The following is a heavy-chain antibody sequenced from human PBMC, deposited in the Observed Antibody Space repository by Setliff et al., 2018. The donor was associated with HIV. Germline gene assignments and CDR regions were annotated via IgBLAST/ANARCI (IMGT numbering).Heavy chain of an antibody. CDR1: GVSITSATYY. J-gene: IGHJ4*02. CDR2: IDYSGSA. Sequence: LSETLSLTCAVSGVSITSATYYWSWIRHSPGKGLEWIGYIDYSGSAFYNPSLKSRLTISRDTSKNQFSLRMKSVTAADTAVYYCAREGKTALVTKYFDYWGQGTLVTVSS. V-gene: IGHV4-31*11. D-gene: IGHD5-18*01. CDR3: AREGKTALVTKYFDY.